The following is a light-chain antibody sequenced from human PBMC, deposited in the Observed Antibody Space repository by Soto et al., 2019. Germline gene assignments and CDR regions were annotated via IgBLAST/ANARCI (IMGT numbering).Light chain of an antibody. CDR1: TGAVTSGNY. Sequence: QTVVTQEPSLTVSPGGTVTLTCASSTGAVTSGNYPSWFQQRPGQAPRTLIYTTNSKHSWTPARFSGSLLGDKAAITLSGVQPEDEADYYCLLYYGGAQLVFGGGTKLTVL. CDR2: TTN. J-gene: IGLJ3*02. V-gene: IGLV7-43*01. CDR3: LLYYGGAQLV.